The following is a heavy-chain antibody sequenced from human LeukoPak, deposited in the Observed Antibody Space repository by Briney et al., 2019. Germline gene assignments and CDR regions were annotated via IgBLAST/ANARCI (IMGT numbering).Heavy chain of an antibody. D-gene: IGHD5-24*01. CDR1: GGTFSSYA. CDR3: ARDSRDGYNYDQYYFDY. J-gene: IGHJ4*02. V-gene: IGHV1-69*13. Sequence: SVKVSCKASGGTFSSYAISWVRQAPGLGLEWMGGIIPIFGTANYAQKFQGRVTITADESTSTAYMELSSLRSEDTAVYYCARDSRDGYNYDQYYFDYWGQGTLVTVSS. CDR2: IIPIFGTA.